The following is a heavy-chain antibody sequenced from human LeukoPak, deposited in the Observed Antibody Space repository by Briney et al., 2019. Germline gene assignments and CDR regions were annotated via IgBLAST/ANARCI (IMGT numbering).Heavy chain of an antibody. CDR2: INHSVST. J-gene: IGHJ6*02. V-gene: IGHV4-34*01. CDR3: ARIKRVGGSSSAYYYYYGMDV. CDR1: GGSFSGYY. Sequence: MPSESLSLTCAVYGGSFSGYYWGWVRHPLGEGRGWIGEINHSVSTNYSTSVMSRVTISVDTSKNQSSMKLTSVTAADTAVYYCARIKRVGGSSSAYYYYYGMDVWGQGTTVTVSS. D-gene: IGHD6-6*01.